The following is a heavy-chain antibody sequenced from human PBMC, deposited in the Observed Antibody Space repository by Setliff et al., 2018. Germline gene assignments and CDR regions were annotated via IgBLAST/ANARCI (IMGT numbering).Heavy chain of an antibody. V-gene: IGHV4-61*09. D-gene: IGHD3-10*01. CDR1: GASISSGSYY. Sequence: PSETLSLTCTVSGASISSGSYYWSWIRQPAGKGLEWIGHIHSSGSANYNSSLEGRLTMSLDPSKKQFSLKLRSVTAADTAVYYCARDWEITVVREVTPYYYYMDIWGKGNAVTVSS. CDR2: IHSSGSA. CDR3: ARDWEITVVREVTPYYYYMDI. J-gene: IGHJ6*03.